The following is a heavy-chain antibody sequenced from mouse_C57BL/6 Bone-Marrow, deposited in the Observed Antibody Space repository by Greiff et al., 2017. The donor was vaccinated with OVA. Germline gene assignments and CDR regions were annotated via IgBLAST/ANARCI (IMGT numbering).Heavy chain of an antibody. CDR3: ARYDYDVAY. CDR1: GYTFTSYW. V-gene: IGHV1-69*01. D-gene: IGHD2-4*01. CDR2: IDPSDSYT. Sequence: VQLQQPGAELVMPGASVKLSCKASGYTFTSYWMHWVKQRPGQGLEWIGEIDPSDSYTNYNQKFKGKYTLTVDKSSSTAYMQLSSLTSEDSAVYYCARYDYDVAYWGQGTLVTVSA. J-gene: IGHJ3*01.